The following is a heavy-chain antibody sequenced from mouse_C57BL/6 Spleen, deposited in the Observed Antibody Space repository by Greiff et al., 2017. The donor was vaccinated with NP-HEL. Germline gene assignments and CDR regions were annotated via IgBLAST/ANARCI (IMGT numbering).Heavy chain of an antibody. CDR2: IDPENGDT. V-gene: IGHV14-4*01. D-gene: IGHD2-1*01. J-gene: IGHJ1*03. CDR3: TTQIYYGNYASV. CDR1: GFNIKDDY. Sequence: VQLQQSGAELVRPGASVKLSCTASGFNIKDDYMHWVKQRPEQGLEWIGWIDPENGDTEYASKFQGKATITADTSSNTAYLQLSSLTSEDTAVYYCTTQIYYGNYASVWGTGTTVTVSS.